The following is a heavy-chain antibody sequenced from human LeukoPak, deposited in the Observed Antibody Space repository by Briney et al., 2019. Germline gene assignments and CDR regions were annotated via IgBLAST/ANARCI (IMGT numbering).Heavy chain of an antibody. Sequence: GSLRLSCAASGFTFSSYSMNWVRQAPGKGLEWVSYISSSSSTIYYADSVKGRFTISRDNAKNSLYLQMNSLRAEDTAVYYCAREGDYDYVWGSYRHYFDYWGQGTLVTVSS. CDR3: AREGDYDYVWGSYRHYFDY. CDR1: GFTFSSYS. J-gene: IGHJ4*02. CDR2: ISSSSSTI. D-gene: IGHD3-16*02. V-gene: IGHV3-48*01.